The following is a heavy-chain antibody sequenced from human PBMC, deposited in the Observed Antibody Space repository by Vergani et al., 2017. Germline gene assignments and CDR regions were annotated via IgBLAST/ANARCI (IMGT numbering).Heavy chain of an antibody. Sequence: QVQLVQSGAEVKKPGASVKVSCKASGYTFTSYYNHWVRQAPGQGLEWMGIINPSGGSTSYAQKFQGRVTMTRETSTSPVYMELSSLRSEDTAVYYCXRAYHDSSGYYYGGAFDIWGQGTMVTVSS. CDR1: GYTFTSYY. D-gene: IGHD3-22*01. CDR2: INPSGGST. CDR3: XRAYHDSSGYYYGGAFDI. V-gene: IGHV1-46*03. J-gene: IGHJ3*02.